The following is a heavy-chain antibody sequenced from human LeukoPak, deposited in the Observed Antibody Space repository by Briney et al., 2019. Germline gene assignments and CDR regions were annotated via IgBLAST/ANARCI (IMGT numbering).Heavy chain of an antibody. D-gene: IGHD3-10*01. J-gene: IGHJ5*02. CDR3: ARRAGAWFDP. V-gene: IGHV4-4*09. Sequence: SETLSLTCTVSGGSISSYYWSWIRQPPGKGLEWIGYIYTSGSTNYNPSLKSRVTISVDTSKNQFSLKLSSVTAADTAVYYCARRAGAWFDPWGQGTLVTVSS. CDR1: GGSISSYY. CDR2: IYTSGST.